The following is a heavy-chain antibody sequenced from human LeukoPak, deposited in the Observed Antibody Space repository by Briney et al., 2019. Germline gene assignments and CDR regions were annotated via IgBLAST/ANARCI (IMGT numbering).Heavy chain of an antibody. CDR2: FDPEDGET. CDR1: GYTLTELS. CDR3: AIVLMVGATNDAFDI. Sequence: ASVKVSCKVSGYTLTELSMHWVRQAPGKGLEWMGGFDPEDGETIYAQKFQGRVTMTEDTSTDTAYMELSSLRSEDTAVYYCAIVLMVGATNDAFDIWGQGTMVTVSS. J-gene: IGHJ3*02. D-gene: IGHD1-26*01. V-gene: IGHV1-24*01.